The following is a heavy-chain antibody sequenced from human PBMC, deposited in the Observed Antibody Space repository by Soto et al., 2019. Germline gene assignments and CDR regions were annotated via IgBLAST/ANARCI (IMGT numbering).Heavy chain of an antibody. CDR2: IYYNGNP. CDR3: AGISWSPEAARGDALDM. J-gene: IGHJ3*02. V-gene: IGHV4-31*03. CDR1: GGSISGGTYF. Sequence: QVQLQESGPGLVKPSQTLSLTCTVSGGSISGGTYFWNWIRQHPGKGLEWIGYIYYNGNPKYNPSLKNRTTISVDTSKNQFSLNLASVTAADTAVYYCAGISWSPEAARGDALDMWGQGTMVTVSS. D-gene: IGHD6-6*01.